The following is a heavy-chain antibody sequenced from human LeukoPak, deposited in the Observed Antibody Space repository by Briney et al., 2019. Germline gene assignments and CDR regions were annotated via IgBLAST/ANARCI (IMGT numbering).Heavy chain of an antibody. D-gene: IGHD2-15*01. CDR1: GYTFTGYY. CDR3: ARDCGGGSCYWVY. V-gene: IGHV1-2*02. J-gene: IGHJ4*02. CDR2: INPNSGGT. Sequence: VSVKVSCKASGYTFTGYYMHWVRQAPGQGLEWMGWINPNSGGTNYAQKFQGRVTMTRDTSISTAYMELSRLRSDDTAVYYCARDCGGGSCYWVYWGQGTLVTVSS.